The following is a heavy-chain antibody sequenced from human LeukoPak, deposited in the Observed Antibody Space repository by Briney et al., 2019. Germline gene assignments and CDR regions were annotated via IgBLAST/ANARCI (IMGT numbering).Heavy chain of an antibody. CDR1: GGSISSSSYY. CDR2: IYTSGST. Sequence: SETLSLTCTVSGGSISSSSYYWSWIRQPAGKGLEWIGRIYTSGSTNYNPSLKSRVTISVDTSKNQFSLKLSSVTAADTAVYYCARGKHSLRLKAPWGQGTLVTVSS. CDR3: ARGKHSLRLKAP. V-gene: IGHV4-61*02. D-gene: IGHD3-3*01. J-gene: IGHJ5*02.